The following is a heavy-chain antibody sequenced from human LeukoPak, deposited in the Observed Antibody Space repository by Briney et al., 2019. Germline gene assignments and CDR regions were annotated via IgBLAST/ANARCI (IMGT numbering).Heavy chain of an antibody. CDR2: INPNSGGT. CDR1: GYTFTGYY. D-gene: IGHD4-17*01. J-gene: IGHJ4*02. CDR3: ARPFSNDYGDSLGY. Sequence: ASVKVSRKASGYTFTGYYMRWVRQAPGQGLEWMGWINPNSGGTNYAQKFQGWVTMTRDTSISTAYMELSRLRSDDTAVYYCARPFSNDYGDSLGYRGQGTLVTVSS. V-gene: IGHV1-2*04.